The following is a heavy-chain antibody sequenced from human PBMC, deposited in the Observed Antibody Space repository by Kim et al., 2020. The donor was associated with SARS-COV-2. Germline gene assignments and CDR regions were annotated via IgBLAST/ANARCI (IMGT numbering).Heavy chain of an antibody. Sequence: SVKVSCKASGGTFYNYAINWVRQAPGQGPEWIGGIVPILKAADYAQNFQGRVTLTADKSLTTAFLHLSGLTSKDTALYYCALVVVGIGAYFAPWGQGTLVTVSS. V-gene: IGHV1-69*06. J-gene: IGHJ5*02. CDR3: ALVVVGIGAYFAP. D-gene: IGHD2-15*01. CDR2: IVPILKAA. CDR1: GGTFYNYA.